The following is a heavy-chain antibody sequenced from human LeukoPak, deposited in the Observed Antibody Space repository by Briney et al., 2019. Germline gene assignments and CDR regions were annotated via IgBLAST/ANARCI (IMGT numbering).Heavy chain of an antibody. V-gene: IGHV1-69*05. CDR3: ARGRSGVPAVTYNWFDP. D-gene: IGHD6-13*01. CDR2: ITPIFGST. Sequence: ASVKVSCKASGGTFNSNAFYWVRQAPGQGLEWMGGITPIFGSTKYAQKFQGRVTVTTDESTSTAYMELSDLRSDDTAVYYCARGRSGVPAVTYNWFDPWGQGTLVTVSS. J-gene: IGHJ5*02. CDR1: GGTFNSNA.